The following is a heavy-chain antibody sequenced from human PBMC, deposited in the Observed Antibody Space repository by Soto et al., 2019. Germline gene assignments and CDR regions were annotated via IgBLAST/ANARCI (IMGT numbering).Heavy chain of an antibody. CDR3: ARSAYSNTSYGMDV. J-gene: IGHJ6*02. CDR2: ISSSSSSYI. V-gene: IGHV3-21*01. Sequence: GGSLRLSCAASGFTFSSYSMNWVRQAPGKGLEWVSSISSSSSSYIYYADSVKGRFTISRDNAKNSLYLQMNSLRAEDTAVYYCARSAYSNTSYGMDVWGQGTTVTVSS. D-gene: IGHD4-4*01. CDR1: GFTFSSYS.